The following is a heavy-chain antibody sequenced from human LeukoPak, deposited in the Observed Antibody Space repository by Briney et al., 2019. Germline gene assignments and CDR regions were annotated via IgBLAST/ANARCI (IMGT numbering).Heavy chain of an antibody. Sequence: GGSLRLSCAASGFTFSSYAMSWVRQAPGKGLEWVSAISGSGGSTYYADSVKSRFTISRDNSKNTLYLQMNSLRAEDTAVYYCAKNSYSSSWEFNWGQGTLVTVSS. V-gene: IGHV3-23*01. CDR1: GFTFSSYA. J-gene: IGHJ4*02. D-gene: IGHD6-13*01. CDR2: ISGSGGST. CDR3: AKNSYSSSWEFN.